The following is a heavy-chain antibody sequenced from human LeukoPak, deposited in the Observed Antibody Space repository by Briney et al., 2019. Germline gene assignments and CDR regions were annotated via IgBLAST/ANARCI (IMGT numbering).Heavy chain of an antibody. V-gene: IGHV3-30-3*01. J-gene: IGHJ4*02. CDR1: GFTFSSYA. CDR2: ISYDGSNK. CDR3: ARDTRPVLRYFDWLSLDY. Sequence: GALRLSCAASGFTFSSYAMHWVRQAPGKGLEWVAVISYDGSNKYYADSVKGRFTISRDNSKNTLYLQMSSLRAEDTAVYYCARDTRPVLRYFDWLSLDYWGQGTLVTVSS. D-gene: IGHD3-9*01.